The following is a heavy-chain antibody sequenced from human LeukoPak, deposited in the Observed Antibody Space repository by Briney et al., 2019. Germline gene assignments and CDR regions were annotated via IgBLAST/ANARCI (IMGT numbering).Heavy chain of an antibody. V-gene: IGHV3-30*02. Sequence: GGSLRLSCTASGFAFRSHAMHWVRQAPGKGLEWVAFIRYDGSKKFYADSVKGRFTISRDNSKNTLYLQMYSLRAEDTAVYYCAKIPYGDYVLDYYYYMDVWGKGTTVAISS. J-gene: IGHJ6*03. CDR1: GFAFRSHA. CDR3: AKIPYGDYVLDYYYYMDV. D-gene: IGHD4-17*01. CDR2: IRYDGSKK.